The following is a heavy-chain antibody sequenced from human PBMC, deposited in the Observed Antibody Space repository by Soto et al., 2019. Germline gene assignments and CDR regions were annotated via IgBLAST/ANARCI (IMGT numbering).Heavy chain of an antibody. Sequence: SETLSLTCVVYDGSLTEYHWSWVRQTPGKGLEWIGDVSHHGTTNYNPSLGSRVTMSFDTSKDQFSLTLQSVTAADTGIYYCARGQSAVDGFFPTPVSFDPWGPGTPVTVSS. V-gene: IGHV4-34*01. CDR1: DGSLTEYH. D-gene: IGHD1-1*01. CDR3: ARGQSAVDGFFPTPVSFDP. CDR2: VSHHGTT. J-gene: IGHJ5*02.